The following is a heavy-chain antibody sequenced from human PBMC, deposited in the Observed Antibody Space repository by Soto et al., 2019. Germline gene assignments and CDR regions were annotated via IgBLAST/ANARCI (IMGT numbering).Heavy chain of an antibody. Sequence: EVQLLESGGGLVQPGGSLRLSCAASGFTFSSYAMSWVRQAPGKGLVWVSAISGSGGSTYYADSVKGRFTISRDNSKNTLYLQMNSLRAEDTAVYYCAKDVVGATTGCLDYWGQGTLVTVSS. CDR2: ISGSGGST. D-gene: IGHD1-26*01. CDR3: AKDVVGATTGCLDY. V-gene: IGHV3-23*01. CDR1: GFTFSSYA. J-gene: IGHJ4*02.